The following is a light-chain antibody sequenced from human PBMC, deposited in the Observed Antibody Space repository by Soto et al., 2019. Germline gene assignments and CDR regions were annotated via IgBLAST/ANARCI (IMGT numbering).Light chain of an antibody. V-gene: IGKV1-5*01. CDR2: DAS. Sequence: IPITKCVFTLSESPGVGVTATCRASQSVSGWLAWYQQKPGAAPKLLIYDASALPRGVPSRFSGSGSGTKFTLTIASLQPDDFATYYCQQYDTYSGTFGQGTKVDIK. J-gene: IGKJ1*01. CDR1: QSVSGW. CDR3: QQYDTYSGT.